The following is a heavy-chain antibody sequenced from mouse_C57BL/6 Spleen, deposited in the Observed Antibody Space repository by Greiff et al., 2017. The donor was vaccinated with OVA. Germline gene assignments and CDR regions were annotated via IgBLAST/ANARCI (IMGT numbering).Heavy chain of an antibody. V-gene: IGHV1-66*01. CDR3: AREGYDYDRGDY. CDR1: GYSFTSYY. Sequence: VQLQQSGPELVKPGASVKISCKASGYSFTSYYIHWVKQRPGQGLEWIGWIYPGSGSTKYNEKFKGKATLTADTSSSTAYMQLSSLTSEDSAVYYCAREGYDYDRGDYWGQGTTLTVSS. CDR2: IYPGSGST. J-gene: IGHJ2*01. D-gene: IGHD2-4*01.